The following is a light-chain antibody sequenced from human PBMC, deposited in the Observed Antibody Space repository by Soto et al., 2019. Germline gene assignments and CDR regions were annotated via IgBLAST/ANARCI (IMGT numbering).Light chain of an antibody. CDR2: GAS. J-gene: IGKJ2*01. Sequence: EIVLTQSPGTLSLSPGERATLSCRASQSVSSSYLAWYQQKPGQAPRLLIYGASSRATGIPDRFSGSGSGTDFTLTISRLEPEDFAVYYCQQYGSSPTYPFGQGTMLEIK. V-gene: IGKV3-20*01. CDR1: QSVSSSY. CDR3: QQYGSSPTYP.